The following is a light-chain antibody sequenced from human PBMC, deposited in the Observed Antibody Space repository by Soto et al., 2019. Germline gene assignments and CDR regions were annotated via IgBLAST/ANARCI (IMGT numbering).Light chain of an antibody. CDR3: QQGNSFPLT. CDR2: TAS. Sequence: DIQMTQSPSSVSASVGDRVTITCRASQDIGYSLAWFQQKPGEAPRLLIYTASSLHSGVPSRFSGSGSGTDFTLTISSLQPEDFATYYCQQGNSFPLTFVGGTKVEIK. V-gene: IGKV1-12*01. J-gene: IGKJ4*01. CDR1: QDIGYS.